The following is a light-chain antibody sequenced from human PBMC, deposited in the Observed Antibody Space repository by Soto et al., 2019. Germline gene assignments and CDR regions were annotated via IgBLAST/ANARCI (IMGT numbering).Light chain of an antibody. Sequence: EIVLTQSPGTLPLSPGERATLSCRASQSFSSSYLAWYQQKPGQAPRLLIYAASSRATGIPDRFSGSVSGTYFTLTISRLEPEDFAVYYYQQYGSSPRITFGPGTKVDIK. V-gene: IGKV3-20*01. CDR1: QSFSSSY. J-gene: IGKJ3*01. CDR2: AAS. CDR3: QQYGSSPRIT.